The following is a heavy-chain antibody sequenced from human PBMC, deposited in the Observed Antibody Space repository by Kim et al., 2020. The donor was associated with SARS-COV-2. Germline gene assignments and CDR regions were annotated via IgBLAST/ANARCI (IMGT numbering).Heavy chain of an antibody. CDR1: GFTFSSYW. J-gene: IGHJ4*02. CDR2: IKQDGSEK. CDR3: ARYPSSPYSGSYFDY. D-gene: IGHD1-26*01. V-gene: IGHV3-7*01. Sequence: GGSLRLSCAASGFTFSSYWMSWVRQAPGKGLEWVANIKQDGSEKYYVDSVKGRFTISRDNAKNSLYLQMNSLRAEDTAVYYCARYPSSPYSGSYFDYWGQGTLVTVSS.